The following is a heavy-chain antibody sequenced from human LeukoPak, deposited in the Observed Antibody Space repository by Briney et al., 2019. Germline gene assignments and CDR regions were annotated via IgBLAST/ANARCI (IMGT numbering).Heavy chain of an antibody. V-gene: IGHV4-59*01. CDR2: IYYSGST. J-gene: IGHJ4*02. Sequence: PSETLSLTCTVSGGSISSYYWSWIRQPPGKGLEWIGYIYYSGSTNYNPSLKSRVTISVDTSKNQFSLKLSSVTAADTAVYYCARAVTYYYGSGSLQFDYWGQGTLVTVSS. D-gene: IGHD3-10*01. CDR1: GGSISSYY. CDR3: ARAVTYYYGSGSLQFDY.